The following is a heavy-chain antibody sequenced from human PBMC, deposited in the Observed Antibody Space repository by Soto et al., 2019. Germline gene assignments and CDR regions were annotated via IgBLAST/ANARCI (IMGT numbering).Heavy chain of an antibody. D-gene: IGHD2-8*01. CDR1: GFTFSSYA. V-gene: IGHV3-23*01. Sequence: PGGSLRLSCAASGFTFSSYAMSWVRQAPGKGLEWFSAISGSGGSTYYADSVKGRFTISRDNSKNTLYLQMNSLRAEDTAVYYCAKYCTNGVCAGPWGQGTLVTVSS. J-gene: IGHJ5*02. CDR2: ISGSGGST. CDR3: AKYCTNGVCAGP.